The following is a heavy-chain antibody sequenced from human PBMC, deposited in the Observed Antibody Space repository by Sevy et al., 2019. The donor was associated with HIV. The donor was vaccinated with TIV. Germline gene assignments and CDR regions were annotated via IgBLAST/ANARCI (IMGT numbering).Heavy chain of an antibody. V-gene: IGHV1-69*13. CDR1: GGTFSSYA. CDR3: ARDWATVTYVDDDYYYYYGMDV. CDR2: IIPIFGTA. D-gene: IGHD4-4*01. J-gene: IGHJ6*02. Sequence: ASVKVSCKASGGTFSSYAISWVRQAPGQGLEWMGGIIPIFGTANYAQKFQRRVTITADESTSTAYMELSSLRSEDTAVYYCARDWATVTYVDDDYYYYYGMDVWGQGTTVTVSS.